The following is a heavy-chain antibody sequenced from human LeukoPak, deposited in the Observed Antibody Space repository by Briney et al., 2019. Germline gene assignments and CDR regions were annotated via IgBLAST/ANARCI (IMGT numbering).Heavy chain of an antibody. D-gene: IGHD6-13*01. CDR3: ARGGRQQLTPYYFDY. CDR1: GGSFSGYY. CDR2: INHSGST. V-gene: IGHV4-34*01. J-gene: IGHJ4*02. Sequence: SETLSLTCAVYGGSFSGYYWSWIRQPPGKGLEWIGEINHSGSTNYNPSLKSRVTISVDPSKNQFSLKLSSVTAADTAVYYCARGGRQQLTPYYFDYWGQGTLVTVSS.